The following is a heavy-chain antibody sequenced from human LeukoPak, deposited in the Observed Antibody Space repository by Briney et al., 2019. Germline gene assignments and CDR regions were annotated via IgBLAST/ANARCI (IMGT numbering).Heavy chain of an antibody. CDR1: GCTFNNYW. V-gene: IGHV3-7*01. Sequence: GGSLRLSCGVSGCTFNNYWMSWVRQAPGKGLEWVANIKQDGSEKYYVDSVKGRFTISRDDAKNSLYLQMNSLRAEDTAVYYCARHSSMPFDIWGQGTMVTVSS. J-gene: IGHJ3*02. CDR2: IKQDGSEK. D-gene: IGHD6-13*01. CDR3: ARHSSMPFDI.